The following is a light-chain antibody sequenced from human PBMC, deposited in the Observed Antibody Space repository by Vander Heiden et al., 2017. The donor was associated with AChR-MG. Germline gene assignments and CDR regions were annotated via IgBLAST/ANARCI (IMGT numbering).Light chain of an antibody. V-gene: IGKV3-20*01. CDR1: QSVSSTY. Sequence: EVVLTQSPGTLSLSPGERATLSCRASQSVSSTYLAWYQQKPGQAPRLLIYGASTRATGIPDRFSGSGSGTDFTLTISRLEPEDFAVYYCQLYSSSPSWTFGQGTKVEIK. J-gene: IGKJ1*01. CDR2: GAS. CDR3: QLYSSSPSWT.